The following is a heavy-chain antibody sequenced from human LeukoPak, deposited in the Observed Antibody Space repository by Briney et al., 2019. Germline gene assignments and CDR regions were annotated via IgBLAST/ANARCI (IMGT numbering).Heavy chain of an antibody. J-gene: IGHJ4*02. CDR2: IIPIFGTA. CDR1: GGTFSSYA. Sequence: SVKVSCKASGGTFSSYAISWVRQAPGQGLEWMGGIIPIFGTANYAQKFQGRVTITADESTSTAYMELSSLRSEDTAVYYCARDRGWAGYTYGFYYWGQGTLVTVFS. CDR3: ARDRGWAGYTYGFYY. V-gene: IGHV1-69*13. D-gene: IGHD5-18*01.